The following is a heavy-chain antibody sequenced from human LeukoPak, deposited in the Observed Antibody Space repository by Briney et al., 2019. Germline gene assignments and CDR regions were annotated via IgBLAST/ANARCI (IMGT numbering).Heavy chain of an antibody. D-gene: IGHD3-22*01. CDR2: VIPIFGTA. J-gene: IGHJ4*02. Sequence: SVKVSCKASGGTFSSYAISWVRQAPGQGLEWMGGVIPIFGTANYAQKFQGRVTITADESTSTAYMELSSLRSEDTAVYYCARVGPYDSRNNPFDYWGQGTLVTVSS. CDR3: ARVGPYDSRNNPFDY. V-gene: IGHV1-69*13. CDR1: GGTFSSYA.